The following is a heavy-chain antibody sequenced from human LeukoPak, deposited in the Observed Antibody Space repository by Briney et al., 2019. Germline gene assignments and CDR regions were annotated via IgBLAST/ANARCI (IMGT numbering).Heavy chain of an antibody. CDR3: ARNTYYFDRSGYPLSSGFDY. CDR1: GGSVSSDGYS. D-gene: IGHD3-22*01. Sequence: SQTLSLTCVVSGGSVSSDGYSWSWIRQPPGKGLEWIGYIYHGGGTYYNPSLESRVTISIDRSKNQFSLKLTFVTAADTAVYYCARNTYYFDRSGYPLSSGFDYWGQGTLVTVSS. V-gene: IGHV4-30-2*01. CDR2: IYHGGGT. J-gene: IGHJ4*02.